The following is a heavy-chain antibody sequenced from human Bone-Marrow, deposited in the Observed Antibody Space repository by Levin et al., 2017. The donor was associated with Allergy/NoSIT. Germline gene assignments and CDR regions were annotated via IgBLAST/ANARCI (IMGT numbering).Heavy chain of an antibody. CDR2: ISYDGSNK. V-gene: IGHV3-30-3*01. CDR1: GFTFSSYA. J-gene: IGHJ4*02. D-gene: IGHD4-17*01. Sequence: GESLKISCAASGFTFSSYAMHWVRQAPGKGLEWVAVISYDGSNKYYADSVKGRFTISRDNSKNTLYLQMNSLRAEDTAVYYCARTVDTVTTLTSDYWGQGTLVTVSS. CDR3: ARTVDTVTTLTSDY.